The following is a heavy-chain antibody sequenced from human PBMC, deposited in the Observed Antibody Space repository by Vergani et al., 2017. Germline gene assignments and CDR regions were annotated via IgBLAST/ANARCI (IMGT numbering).Heavy chain of an antibody. CDR3: ARGPPIVVVPATVGAYFDY. J-gene: IGHJ4*02. CDR2: IYSGGST. D-gene: IGHD2-2*01. CDR1: GFTVSSNY. V-gene: IGHV3-66*02. Sequence: EVQLLESGGGLVQPGGSLRLSCAASGFTVSSNYMSWVRQAPGKGLEWVSVIYSGGSTYYADSVKGRFTISRDNSKNTLYLQMNSLRAEDTAVYYCARGPPIVVVPATVGAYFDYWGQGTLVTVSS.